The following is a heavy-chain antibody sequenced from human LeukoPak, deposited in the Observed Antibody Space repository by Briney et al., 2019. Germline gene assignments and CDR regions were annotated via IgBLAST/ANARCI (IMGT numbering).Heavy chain of an antibody. D-gene: IGHD3-3*01. J-gene: IGHJ3*02. CDR1: GLIFSNFA. CDR2: ISISSNYI. CDR3: ARGSRLGVVGRDAFDI. V-gene: IGHV3-21*01. Sequence: GGSLRLSCEVSGLIFSNFAMAWVRQAPGKGLEWVSSISISSNYIYYPDSLKGRFTISRDNAKNSLYLQINSLRAEDTAVYYCARGSRLGVVGRDAFDIWGQGTMVTVSS.